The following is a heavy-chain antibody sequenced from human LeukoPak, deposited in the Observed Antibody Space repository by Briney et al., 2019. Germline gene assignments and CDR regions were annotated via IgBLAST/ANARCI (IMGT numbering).Heavy chain of an antibody. CDR3: ARDKGAATEERSDY. J-gene: IGHJ4*02. D-gene: IGHD1-26*01. V-gene: IGHV3-74*01. CDR2: ISSDGSDI. CDR1: GFTFSSSW. Sequence: PGGSLRLSCAVSGFTFSSSWMHWVRQAPGRGLVWVSRISSDGSDIFYADSVKGRFTISRDNSKNMLYLQMNSLRAEDTAVYYCARDKGAATEERSDYWGQGTLVTVSP.